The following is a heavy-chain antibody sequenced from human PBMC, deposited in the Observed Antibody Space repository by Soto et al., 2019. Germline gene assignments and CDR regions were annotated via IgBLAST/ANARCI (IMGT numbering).Heavy chain of an antibody. CDR2: IYYSGST. D-gene: IGHD3-22*01. CDR1: GASISSYY. Sequence: SETLSLTCTVSGASISSYYWSWIRQPPGKGLEWIGYIYYSGSTNYNPSLKSRVTISVDTSKNHFSLKLSSVTAADTAVYYCARHLVYNSSDYYRSWLDPWGQGTLVTVSS. J-gene: IGHJ5*02. V-gene: IGHV4-59*08. CDR3: ARHLVYNSSDYYRSWLDP.